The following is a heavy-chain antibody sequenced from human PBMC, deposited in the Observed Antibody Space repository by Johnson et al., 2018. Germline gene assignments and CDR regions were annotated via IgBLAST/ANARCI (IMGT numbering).Heavy chain of an antibody. CDR1: GFTFSIYA. Sequence: VQLVETGGGVVQPGRSLRLSCAASGFTFSIYAMHWVRQAPCNGLEWVAVISYDGSNKYYADSVKGRFTISRDNSKNTLYLQMNSLRAEDPAVYYCARGRCGFYDILTGYPFGLDVWGKGTTVTVSS. J-gene: IGHJ6*04. D-gene: IGHD3-9*01. CDR2: ISYDGSNK. CDR3: ARGRCGFYDILTGYPFGLDV. V-gene: IGHV3-30*14.